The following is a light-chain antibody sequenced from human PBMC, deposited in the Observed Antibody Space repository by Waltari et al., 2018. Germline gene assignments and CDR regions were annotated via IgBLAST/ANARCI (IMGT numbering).Light chain of an antibody. J-gene: IGKJ5*01. CDR3: QQLNSYPIT. Sequence: IQLTQSPSSLSASVGDRVTITCRASQGISSFLAWYQQKPGKVPKVLIYAASTLQSGVPSRFSGSGSGTDFTLTISSLQPEDFATYYCQQLNSYPITFGQGTRLEIK. CDR1: QGISSF. CDR2: AAS. V-gene: IGKV1-9*01.